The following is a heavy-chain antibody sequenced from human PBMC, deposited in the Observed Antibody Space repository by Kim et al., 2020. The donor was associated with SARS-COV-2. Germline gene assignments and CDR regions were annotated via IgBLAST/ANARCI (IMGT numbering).Heavy chain of an antibody. J-gene: IGHJ4*02. D-gene: IGHD3-3*01. CDR2: IYYSGST. V-gene: IGHV4-39*01. Sequence: SETLSLTCTVSGGSISSSSYYWGWIRQPPGKGLEWIGSIYYSGSTYYNPSLKSRATISVDTSKNQFSLKPSSVTAADTAVYYCARHLRFLEWFRTTFDYWGQGTLVTVSS. CDR3: ARHLRFLEWFRTTFDY. CDR1: GGSISSSSYY.